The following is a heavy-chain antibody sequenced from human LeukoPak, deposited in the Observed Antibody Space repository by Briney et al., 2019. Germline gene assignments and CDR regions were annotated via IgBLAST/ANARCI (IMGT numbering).Heavy chain of an antibody. CDR2: INHSGST. J-gene: IGHJ4*02. Sequence: SETLSPTCAVYGGSFSGYYWSWTHQPPGKGLEWIGEINHSGSTNYNPSLKSRVTISVDTSKNQFSLKLSSVTAADTAVYYCARGDIAAAVYYFDYWGQGTLVTVSS. D-gene: IGHD6-13*01. CDR3: ARGDIAAAVYYFDY. CDR1: GGSFSGYY. V-gene: IGHV4-34*01.